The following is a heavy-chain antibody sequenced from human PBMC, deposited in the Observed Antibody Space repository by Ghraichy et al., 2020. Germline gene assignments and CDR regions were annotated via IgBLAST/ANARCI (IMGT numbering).Heavy chain of an antibody. V-gene: IGHV4-61*02. CDR3: ARNDAGTRYYYAMDV. D-gene: IGHD6-13*01. CDR2: IYTRGST. Sequence: LRLSCTVSGGSISSGSYYWSWIRQPAGKGLEWIGRIYTRGSTNYNPSLKSRLTISVDTSKNQFSLKLSSVTAADTAVYYCARNDAGTRYYYAMDVWGQGTTVTVSS. J-gene: IGHJ6*02. CDR1: GGSISSGSYY.